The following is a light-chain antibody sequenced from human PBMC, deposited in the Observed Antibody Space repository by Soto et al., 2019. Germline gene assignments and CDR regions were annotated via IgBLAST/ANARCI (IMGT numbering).Light chain of an antibody. J-gene: IGKJ4*01. V-gene: IGKV3-11*01. CDR2: DAS. CDR3: QQRSNWPLT. CDR1: QSVSSY. Sequence: EIVLTQSPATLSLSPGDRATLSCRASQSVSSYLAWYQQKPGQPPRLLIYDASYRATGIPARFSGSGSGTDFTLTISSLEPEDFAVYYCQQRSNWPLTFGGGTKVEIK.